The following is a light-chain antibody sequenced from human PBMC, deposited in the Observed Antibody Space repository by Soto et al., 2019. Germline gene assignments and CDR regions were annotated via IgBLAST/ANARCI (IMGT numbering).Light chain of an antibody. CDR1: QGIRND. J-gene: IGKJ1*01. Sequence: DIQMTQSPSSLSASVGDRVTITCRASQGIRNDLGWYQQKPGKAPKRLIYAASSLQSGVPARFSGSGSGTEFTLTIASLQPDDFATYYCQQYETFSGTFGPGTKVDIK. CDR3: QQYETFSGT. V-gene: IGKV1-17*01. CDR2: AAS.